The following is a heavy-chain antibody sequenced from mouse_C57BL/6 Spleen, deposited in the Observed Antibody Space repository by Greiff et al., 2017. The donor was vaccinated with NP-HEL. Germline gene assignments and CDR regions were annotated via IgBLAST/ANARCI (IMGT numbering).Heavy chain of an antibody. CDR3: ARGDGSSWGFAY. D-gene: IGHD1-1*01. J-gene: IGHJ3*01. V-gene: IGHV1-59*01. CDR2: IDPSDSYT. Sequence: QVQLQQPGAELVRPGTSVKLSCKASGYTFTSYWMHWVKQRPGQGLEWIGVIDPSDSYTNYNQKFKGKATLTVDTSSSTAYMQLSSLTSEDSAVYYCARGDGSSWGFAYWGQGTLVTVSA. CDR1: GYTFTSYW.